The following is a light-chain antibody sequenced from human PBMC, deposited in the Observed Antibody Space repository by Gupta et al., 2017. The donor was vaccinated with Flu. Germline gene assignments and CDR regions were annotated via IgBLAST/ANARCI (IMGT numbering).Light chain of an antibody. CDR3: QQSHSYPPT. V-gene: IGKV1-39*01. CDR1: QSISTS. J-gene: IGKJ2*01. Sequence: DIQMTQSPSSLSASVGDRVTITCRASQSISTSLNWYQQKPGKAPTFLVYAASSLKSGVPSRFSGSGSGTDFALTINNLQPEDFATYFCQQSHSYPPTFGRGTTLEIK. CDR2: AAS.